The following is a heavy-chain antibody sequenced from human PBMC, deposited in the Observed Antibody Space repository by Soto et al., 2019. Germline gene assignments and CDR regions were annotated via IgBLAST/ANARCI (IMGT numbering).Heavy chain of an antibody. D-gene: IGHD5-12*01. CDR1: GGTLGSCT. Sequence: VASVKVSCKDSGGTLGSCTIRWVRQAPGQGLEWMGRIIPILGIANYAQKFQGRVTMTTDTSTSTAYMELRSLRSDDTAVYYCATDSGYDGDAFDIWGQGTMVTVSS. CDR3: ATDSGYDGDAFDI. J-gene: IGHJ3*02. V-gene: IGHV1-69*04. CDR2: IIPILGIA.